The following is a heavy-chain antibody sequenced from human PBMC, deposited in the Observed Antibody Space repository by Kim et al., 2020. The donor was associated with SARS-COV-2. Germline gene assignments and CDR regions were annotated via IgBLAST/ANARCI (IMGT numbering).Heavy chain of an antibody. CDR1: GYTLTELS. D-gene: IGHD3-10*01. CDR2: FDPEDGET. CDR3: ATAFSVRGVIPFTYYYYYGMDV. Sequence: ASVKVSCKVSGYTLTELSMHWVRQAPGKGLEWMGCFDPEDGETIYAQKFQGRVTMTEDTSTDTAYMELSSLRSEDTAVYYCATAFSVRGVIPFTYYYYYGMDVWGQGTTVTVSS. V-gene: IGHV1-24*01. J-gene: IGHJ6*02.